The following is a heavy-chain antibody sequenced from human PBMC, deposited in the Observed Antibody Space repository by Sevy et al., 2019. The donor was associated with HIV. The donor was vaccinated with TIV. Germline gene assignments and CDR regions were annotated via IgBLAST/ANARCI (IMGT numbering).Heavy chain of an antibody. CDR3: ARASTVVTPHFDY. CDR2: IYPGDSDT. CDR1: GYSFTSYW. D-gene: IGHD4-17*01. Sequence: GESLKISCKGSGYSFTSYWIGWVRQMPGKGLEGRGIIYPGDSDTRYSPSFQGQVNISADKSISTAYLQWSRLKASDTAMYYCARASTVVTPHFDYWGQGTLVTVSS. V-gene: IGHV5-51*01. J-gene: IGHJ4*02.